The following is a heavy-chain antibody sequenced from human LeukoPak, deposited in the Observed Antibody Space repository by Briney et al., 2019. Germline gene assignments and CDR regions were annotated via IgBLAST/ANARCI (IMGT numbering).Heavy chain of an antibody. CDR3: AELGITMIGGV. CDR2: ISSSGSTI. CDR1: GFSLSSYA. D-gene: IGHD3-10*02. V-gene: IGHV3-48*03. J-gene: IGHJ6*04. Sequence: GGSLRLSCTVSGFSLSSYALSWVRQAPGKGLEWVSYISSSGSTIYYADSVKGRFTISRDNAKNSLYLQMNSLRAEDTAVYYCAELGITMIGGVWGKGTTVTISS.